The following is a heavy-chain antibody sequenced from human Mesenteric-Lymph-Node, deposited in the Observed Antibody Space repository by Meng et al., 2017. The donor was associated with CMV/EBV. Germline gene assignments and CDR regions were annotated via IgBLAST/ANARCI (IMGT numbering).Heavy chain of an antibody. J-gene: IGHJ1*01. CDR3: AHRPSSSTWYRGAEYFQH. D-gene: IGHD6-13*01. Sequence: LRPSCVGVGWFRPSPGKALEWLGLIYWDDDKHYSPSLKSRVTITKDTSRNQVFLTMTNVDPADTATYYCAHRPSSSTWYRGAEYFQHWGQGTLVTVSS. CDR1: LRPSCVG. CDR2: IYWDDDK. V-gene: IGHV2-5*02.